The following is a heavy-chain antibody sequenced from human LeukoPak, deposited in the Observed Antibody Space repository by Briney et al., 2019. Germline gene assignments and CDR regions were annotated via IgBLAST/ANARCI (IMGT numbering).Heavy chain of an antibody. D-gene: IGHD1-14*01. CDR1: GFTFSSYG. J-gene: IGHJ4*02. V-gene: IGHV3-30*18. CDR3: AKEMVVSPGPDY. CDR2: ISYDGSIK. Sequence: GGSLRLSCAASGFTFSSYGMHWVRQAPGKGLEWVAVISYDGSIKYFADSVKGRFTISRDNSKNTLYLQMNSLRPEDTAVYYCAKEMVVSPGPDYWGQGTLVTVSS.